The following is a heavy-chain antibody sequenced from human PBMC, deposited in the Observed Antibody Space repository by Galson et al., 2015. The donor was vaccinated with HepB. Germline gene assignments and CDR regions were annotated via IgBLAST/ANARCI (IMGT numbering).Heavy chain of an antibody. CDR3: ARDPGYCSGDNCPRWYFDL. D-gene: IGHD2-15*01. CDR2: INPNSGGT. CDR1: GYTFTGYY. Sequence: QSGAEVKKPGESLKISCKASGYTFTGYYIHWVRQAPGQGLEWMGRINPNSGGTDYAQNFQGRVTMTRYTSISTAYMDLKRLTSDDTAVYYCARDPGYCSGDNCPRWYFDLWGRGTLVTVSS. V-gene: IGHV1-2*06. J-gene: IGHJ2*01.